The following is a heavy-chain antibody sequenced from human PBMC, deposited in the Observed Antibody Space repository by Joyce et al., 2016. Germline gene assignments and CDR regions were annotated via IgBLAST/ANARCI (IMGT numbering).Heavy chain of an antibody. CDR2: MNPYSGTT. J-gene: IGHJ4*02. CDR1: GNTFTSFD. Sequence: QVQLVQSGAEVKKPGASVKVSCKASGNTFTSFDLNWGRQASGQGLEWMGWMNPYSGTTGYAQSFQGRVTMTWNTSISTAYMELSRLTSDDTAVYYCTRPLASFFSSGSLSFDSWGQGTPVTVSS. D-gene: IGHD3-10*01. V-gene: IGHV1-8*01. CDR3: TRPLASFFSSGSLSFDS.